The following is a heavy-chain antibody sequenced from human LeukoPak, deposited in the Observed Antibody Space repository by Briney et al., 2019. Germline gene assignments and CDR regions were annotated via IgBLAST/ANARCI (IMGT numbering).Heavy chain of an antibody. V-gene: IGHV4-39*01. D-gene: IGHD6-19*01. J-gene: IGHJ4*02. CDR2: IYYDGST. Sequence: PSETLSLTCTVSDGSIISISSYWGWIRQPPGKGLEWIGSIYYDGSTFYNPSLKSRVTMSVDTSKNQFSLNLSSETAADTAVYYCARHTRDRAVAQYFDYWGQGTLVTVSS. CDR1: DGSIISISSY. CDR3: ARHTRDRAVAQYFDY.